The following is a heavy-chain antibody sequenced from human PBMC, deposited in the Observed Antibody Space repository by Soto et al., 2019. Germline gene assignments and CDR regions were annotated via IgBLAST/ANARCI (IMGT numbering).Heavy chain of an antibody. CDR3: AKDYPQPYYYDSSGFRPANWFDP. J-gene: IGHJ5*02. Sequence: GESLRLSCAASGFTFSSYAMSWVRQAPGKGLEWVSAISGSGGSTYYADSVKGRFTISRDNSKNTLYLQMNSLRAEDTAVYYCAKDYPQPYYYDSSGFRPANWFDPWGQGTLVTVSS. D-gene: IGHD3-22*01. CDR2: ISGSGGST. V-gene: IGHV3-23*01. CDR1: GFTFSSYA.